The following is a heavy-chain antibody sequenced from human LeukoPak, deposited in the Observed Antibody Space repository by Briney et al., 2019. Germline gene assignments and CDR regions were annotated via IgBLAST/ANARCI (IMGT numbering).Heavy chain of an antibody. D-gene: IGHD3-10*01. V-gene: IGHV3-23*01. J-gene: IGHJ4*02. CDR1: GFTFSSYA. CDR3: ARKSASGNYPLDY. CDR2: ISGSGGNT. Sequence: PGGSLRLSCAASGFTFSSYAMSWVRQAPGKGLEWVSAISGSGGNTYFADSVKGRFTISGDNSKNTLYLQMNSLRAEDTAVYYCARKSASGNYPLDYWGQGTLVTVSS.